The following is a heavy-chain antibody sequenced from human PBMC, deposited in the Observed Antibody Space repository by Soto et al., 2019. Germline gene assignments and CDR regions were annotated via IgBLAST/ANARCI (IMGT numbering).Heavy chain of an antibody. J-gene: IGHJ6*02. CDR2: IIPICGTA. CDR3: ARRRLYSNYVVPIYHYYYGMDV. V-gene: IGHV1-69*13. D-gene: IGHD4-4*01. CDR1: GGTFSSYA. Sequence: ASVKVSCKASGGTFSSYAISWVRQAPGQGLEWMGGIIPICGTANYAQKFQGRVTITADESTSTAYMELSSLRSEDTAVYYCARRRLYSNYVVPIYHYYYGMDVWGQGTTVTVSS.